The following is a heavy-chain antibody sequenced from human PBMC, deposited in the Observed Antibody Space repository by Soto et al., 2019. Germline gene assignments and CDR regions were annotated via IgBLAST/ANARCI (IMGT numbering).Heavy chain of an antibody. D-gene: IGHD6-19*01. V-gene: IGHV3-20*04. CDR2: INWNGGST. Sequence: GGSLRLSCAASGFTFDDYGMSWVRQAPGKGLEWVSGINWNGGSTGYADSVKGRFTISRDNAKNSLYLQMNSLRAEGTALYYCARFPGIAVAGPLNYWGQGTLVTVSS. CDR1: GFTFDDYG. CDR3: ARFPGIAVAGPLNY. J-gene: IGHJ4*02.